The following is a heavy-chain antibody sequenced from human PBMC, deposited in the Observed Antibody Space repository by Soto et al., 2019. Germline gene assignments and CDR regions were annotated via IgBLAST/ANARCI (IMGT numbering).Heavy chain of an antibody. CDR2: IITIGSDI. Sequence: VQLMESGGGLVQPGGSLRLSCAASGFTFSNYYMNWVRQAPGKGLEWVSYIITIGSDIYYADSVKGRFTISRDNTKNSLQLQMNMRRAENTADYSGAKYFQCQLRPFDSWGRVTLVTVAS. D-gene: IGHD1-1*01. CDR1: GFTFSNYY. V-gene: IGHV3-48*03. J-gene: IGHJ4*02. CDR3: AKYFQCQLRPFDS.